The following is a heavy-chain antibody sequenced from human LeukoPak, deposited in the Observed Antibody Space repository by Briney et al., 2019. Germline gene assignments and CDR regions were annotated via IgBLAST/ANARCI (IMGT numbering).Heavy chain of an antibody. Sequence: GGSLRLSCAAFGFNYSSYTMNWVRQAPGTGLEWLSYISATRDITYYADSVKGRYTISRDNAKNSLYLQLNNLRAEDTAVYYCVRGSLASGVVVYYYYYLDVWGRGTTVTVSS. CDR2: ISATRDIT. CDR3: VRGSLASGVVVYYYYYLDV. D-gene: IGHD3-3*01. J-gene: IGHJ6*03. V-gene: IGHV3-48*01. CDR1: GFNYSSYT.